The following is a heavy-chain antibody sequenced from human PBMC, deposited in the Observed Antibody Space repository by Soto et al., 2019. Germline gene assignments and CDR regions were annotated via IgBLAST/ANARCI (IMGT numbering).Heavy chain of an antibody. CDR3: VRDRRGDY. Sequence: EVQLVESGGGLVQPGGSLRLSCAGSGFTFSNYWMHWVRQAPGKGLEWVSRIDHDGPTDYADSVRGRFTISRDSAENTLYLQMNTLRPEDTAVYYCVRDRRGDYWGQGTLVTVSS. CDR2: IDHDGPT. V-gene: IGHV3-74*01. CDR1: GFTFSNYW. J-gene: IGHJ4*02.